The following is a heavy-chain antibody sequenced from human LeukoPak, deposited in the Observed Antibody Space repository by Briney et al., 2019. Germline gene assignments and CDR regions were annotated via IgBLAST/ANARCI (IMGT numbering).Heavy chain of an antibody. J-gene: IGHJ4*02. CDR3: ARGMASLDY. Sequence: GGSLRLSCSASGFTFNNYAMTWVRQAPGKGLDWVSTISGSGGSTYYADSVKGRFTISRDSSKSSLYLQMNSLRAEDTALYYCARGMASLDYWGQGTLVTVSS. CDR2: ISGSGGST. D-gene: IGHD2-8*01. V-gene: IGHV3-23*01. CDR1: GFTFNNYA.